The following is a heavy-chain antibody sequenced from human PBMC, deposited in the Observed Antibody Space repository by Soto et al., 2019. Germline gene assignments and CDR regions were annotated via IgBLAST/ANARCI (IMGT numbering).Heavy chain of an antibody. CDR1: GGTFSSYT. V-gene: IGHV1-69*02. CDR2: IIPILGIA. CDR3: ARCGEGRHYGSGRSYYYYGMDV. Sequence: QVQLVQSGAEVKKPGSSVKVSCKASGGTFSSYTISWVRQAPGQGLEWMGRIIPILGIANYAQKFQGRVTIPADKPTSTAYMERSSLRSEDTAVYYCARCGEGRHYGSGRSYYYYGMDVWGQGTTVTVSS. J-gene: IGHJ6*02. D-gene: IGHD3-10*01.